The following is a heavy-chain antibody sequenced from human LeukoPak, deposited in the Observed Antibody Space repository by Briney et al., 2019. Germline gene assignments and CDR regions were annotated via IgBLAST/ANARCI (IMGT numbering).Heavy chain of an antibody. CDR3: ARRGYDYVWGSYREGYNWFDP. CDR1: GGSFSGYY. Sequence: SETLSLTCAVYGGSFSGYYWSWIRQPPGKGLEWIGEINHSGSTNYNPSLKSRVTISVDTSKNQFSLKLSSVTAADTAAYYCARRGYDYVWGSYREGYNWFDPWGQGTLVTVSS. D-gene: IGHD3-16*02. V-gene: IGHV4-34*01. CDR2: INHSGST. J-gene: IGHJ5*02.